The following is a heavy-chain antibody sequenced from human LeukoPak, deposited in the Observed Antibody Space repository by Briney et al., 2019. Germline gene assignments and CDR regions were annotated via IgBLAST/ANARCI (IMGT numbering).Heavy chain of an antibody. V-gene: IGHV3-48*01. CDR2: ISSSSSTI. D-gene: IGHD3-3*01. Sequence: PGGSLRLSCAASGFAFSSYSMNWVRQAPGKGLEWVSYISSSSSTIYYADSVKGRFTISRDNANNSLYLQMNSLRAEDTAVYYCARFFREWLYNFDYWGQGTLVTVSS. CDR1: GFAFSSYS. J-gene: IGHJ4*02. CDR3: ARFFREWLYNFDY.